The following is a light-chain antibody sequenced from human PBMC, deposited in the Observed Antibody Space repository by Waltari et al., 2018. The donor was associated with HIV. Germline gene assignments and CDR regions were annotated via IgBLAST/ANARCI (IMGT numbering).Light chain of an antibody. J-gene: IGKJ1*01. CDR2: WAS. V-gene: IGKV4-1*01. CDR1: QSVLYSSNNKNY. CDR3: QQYYSTPWT. Sequence: DIVMTQSPDSLAVSLGETATLNCKYSQSVLYSSNNKNYLAWYQQKPGQPPKLLIYWASTRESGVPDRFSGSGSGTDFTLTISSLQAEDVAVYYCQQYYSTPWTFGQGTKVEIK.